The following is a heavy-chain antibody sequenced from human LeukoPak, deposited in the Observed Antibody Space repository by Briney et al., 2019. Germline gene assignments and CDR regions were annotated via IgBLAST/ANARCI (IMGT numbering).Heavy chain of an antibody. CDR2: IYSGGST. Sequence: SGGSLRLSCAASGFTVSSNYMSWVRQAPGKGLEWVSVIYSGGSTYYADSVKGRFTISRDNSKNTLYLQMNSLRAEDTAVYYCAKGDSSGYYPYYFDYWGQGTLVTVSS. J-gene: IGHJ4*02. D-gene: IGHD3-22*01. CDR1: GFTVSSNY. V-gene: IGHV3-66*01. CDR3: AKGDSSGYYPYYFDY.